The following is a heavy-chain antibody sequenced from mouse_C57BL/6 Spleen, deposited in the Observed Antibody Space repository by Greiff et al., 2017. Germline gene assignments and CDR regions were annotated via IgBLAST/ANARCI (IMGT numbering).Heavy chain of an antibody. CDR3: TTYPLYYRFAY. J-gene: IGHJ3*01. CDR2: IDPENGDT. D-gene: IGHD2-1*01. CDR1: GFNIKDDY. V-gene: IGHV14-4*01. Sequence: EVQGVESGAELVRPGASVKLSCTASGFNIKDDYMHWVKQRPEQGLEWIGWIDPENGDTEYASKFQGKATITADTSSNTAYLQLSSLTSEDTAVYYCTTYPLYYRFAYWGQGTLVTVSA.